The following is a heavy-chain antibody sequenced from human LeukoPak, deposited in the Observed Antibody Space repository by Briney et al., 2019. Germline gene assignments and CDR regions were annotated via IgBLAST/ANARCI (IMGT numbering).Heavy chain of an antibody. V-gene: IGHV3-21*05. J-gene: IGHJ4*02. D-gene: IGHD1-26*01. CDR2: ISSSSSYI. CDR1: GLTFSSYS. CDR3: ARFVGATSFDY. Sequence: GGSLRLSCAVSGLTFSSYSMNWVRQAPGKGLEWVSYISSSSSYIYYADSVKGRFTISRDNAKNSLYLQMNSLRAEDTAVYYCARFVGATSFDYWGQGTLVTVSS.